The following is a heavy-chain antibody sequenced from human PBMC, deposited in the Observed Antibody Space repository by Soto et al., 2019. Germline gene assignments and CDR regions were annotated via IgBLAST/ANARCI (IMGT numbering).Heavy chain of an antibody. V-gene: IGHV4-30-4*01. J-gene: IGHJ4*02. D-gene: IGHD7-27*01. CDR3: ARGPSGDKVDY. CDR2: IYDGGTT. Sequence: NLSLTCTVSGGSISRAAYCWSWIRQSPDKGLEWIGHIYDGGTTYSSPSLKGRVTISADTSETQFSLKLNSVSAADTAVYYCARGPSGDKVDYWGQGIQVT. CDR1: GGSISRAAYC.